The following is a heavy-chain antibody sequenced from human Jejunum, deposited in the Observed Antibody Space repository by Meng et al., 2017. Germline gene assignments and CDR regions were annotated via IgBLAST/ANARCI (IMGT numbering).Heavy chain of an antibody. CDR3: ARDEGSDSFQGHAFDL. CDR1: GGSITGTNW. V-gene: IGHV4-4*02. D-gene: IGHD2-21*02. CDR2: IYHIGST. Sequence: SETLSLTCAVSGGSITGTNWWSWVRQAPGKGLEWIGEIYHIGSTNYNKSLKSRVTTSVDKSKNLSPLNLRSVSAADTVIYYCARDEGSDSFQGHAFDLWGQGTLVTVSS. J-gene: IGHJ3*01.